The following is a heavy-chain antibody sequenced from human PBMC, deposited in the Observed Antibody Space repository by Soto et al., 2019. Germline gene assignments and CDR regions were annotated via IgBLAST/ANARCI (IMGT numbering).Heavy chain of an antibody. D-gene: IGHD3-10*01. CDR3: ARDRVRVRHCFDY. V-gene: IGHV3-21*01. J-gene: IGHJ4*02. CDR1: GFTFSSYS. CDR2: ISSSSSYI. Sequence: GGSLRLSCAASGFTFSSYSMNWVRQAPGKGLEWVSSISSSSSYIYYADSVKGRFTISRDNAKNSLYLQMNSLRAEDTAVYYFARDRVRVRHCFDYWGQGTLVPVSS.